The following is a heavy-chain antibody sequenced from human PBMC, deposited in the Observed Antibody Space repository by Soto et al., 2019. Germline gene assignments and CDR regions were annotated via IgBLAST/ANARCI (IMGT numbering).Heavy chain of an antibody. CDR3: ARLLKMATIVS. V-gene: IGHV4-39*01. CDR2: IYYSGST. D-gene: IGHD5-12*01. CDR1: GGSISSSSYY. J-gene: IGHJ4*02. Sequence: QLQLQESGPGLVKPSETLSLTCTVSGGSISSSSYYWGWIRQPPGKGLEWIGSIYYSGSTYYNPSLKSRVTISVDTSKNQFSLKLSSVTAADTAVYYCARLLKMATIVSWGQGTQVTVSS.